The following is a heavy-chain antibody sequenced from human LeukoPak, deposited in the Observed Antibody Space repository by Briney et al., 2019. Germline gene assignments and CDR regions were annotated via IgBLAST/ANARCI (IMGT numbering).Heavy chain of an antibody. J-gene: IGHJ4*02. CDR2: ISYDGSNK. CDR3: ARDYCSTTSCYVGFDY. CDR1: GFTFSSYA. Sequence: PGGSLRLSCVASGFTFSSYAIHWVRQAPGKGLEWVAVISYDGSNKNYADSVKGRFTISRDNSKNTLYLQMNSLRAEDTAVYYCARDYCSTTSCYVGFDYWGQGTLVTVSS. V-gene: IGHV3-30-3*01. D-gene: IGHD2-2*01.